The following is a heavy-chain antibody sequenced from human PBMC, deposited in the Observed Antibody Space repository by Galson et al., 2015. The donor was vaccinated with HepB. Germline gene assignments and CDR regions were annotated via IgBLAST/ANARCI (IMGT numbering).Heavy chain of an antibody. V-gene: IGHV3-48*02. CDR2: ISSSSSTI. Sequence: SLRLSCAASGFTFSYYNMDWVRQAPGKGLEWVSYISSSSSTIYYAESVKGRFTISRDNAKNSLYLQMNSLRDEDTAVYYCARDNMVAGAVDIWGQGTMVTVSS. CDR1: GFTFSYYN. J-gene: IGHJ3*02. CDR3: ARDNMVAGAVDI. D-gene: IGHD5-12*01.